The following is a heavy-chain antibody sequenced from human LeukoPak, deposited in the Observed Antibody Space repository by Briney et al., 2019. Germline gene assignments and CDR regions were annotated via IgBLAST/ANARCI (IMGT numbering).Heavy chain of an antibody. Sequence: PGGSLRLSCAASGFTVSSNYMSWVRQAPGKGLEWVSVIYSGGSTYYADSVKGRFTISRDNSKNTLYLQMNSLRAEDTAVYYCARGRDYDSSGYYLRGAFDIWGQGTMVTVSS. CDR2: IYSGGST. CDR3: ARGRDYDSSGYYLRGAFDI. D-gene: IGHD3-22*01. V-gene: IGHV3-66*02. CDR1: GFTVSSNY. J-gene: IGHJ3*02.